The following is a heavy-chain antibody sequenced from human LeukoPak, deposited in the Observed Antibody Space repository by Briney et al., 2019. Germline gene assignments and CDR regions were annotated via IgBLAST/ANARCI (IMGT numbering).Heavy chain of an antibody. D-gene: IGHD2-2*01. V-gene: IGHV3-23*01. CDR2: ISGSGGST. Sequence: GGSLRLSCAASGFTFSSYAMSWVRQAPGKGLEWVSAISGSGGSTYYADSVKGRFTISRDNYEYTLYLHMNSLRADDTAVYYCAKDASSWFEYFPHWGQGTLVSVSS. CDR3: AKDASSWFEYFPH. J-gene: IGHJ1*01. CDR1: GFTFSSYA.